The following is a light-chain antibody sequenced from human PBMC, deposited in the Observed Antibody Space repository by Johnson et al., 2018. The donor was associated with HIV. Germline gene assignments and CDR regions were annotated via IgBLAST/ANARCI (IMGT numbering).Light chain of an antibody. V-gene: IGLV1-51*01. J-gene: IGLJ1*01. Sequence: QSVLTQPPSVSAAPGQEVTISCYGSSSNIGNNYVSWYQQLPGTAPKLLIYDNNKRPSGIPDRFSGSKSGTSATLGITGLQTGDEADYYCGTWDSSLSAFYVFGTGTKVTVL. CDR3: GTWDSSLSAFYV. CDR1: SSNIGNNY. CDR2: DNN.